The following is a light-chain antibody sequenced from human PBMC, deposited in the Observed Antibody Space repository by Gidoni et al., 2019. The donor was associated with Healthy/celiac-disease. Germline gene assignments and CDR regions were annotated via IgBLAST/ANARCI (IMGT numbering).Light chain of an antibody. Sequence: DIQMPQSPSSLSAAVGDRVTITCRASQSISSYLNWYQQKPGKAPKLLIYAASSLQSGVPSRFSGSGSGTDFTLTISSRQPEDFATYYCQQSYSTPWTFXXXTKVEIK. CDR2: AAS. V-gene: IGKV1-39*01. J-gene: IGKJ1*01. CDR1: QSISSY. CDR3: QQSYSTPWT.